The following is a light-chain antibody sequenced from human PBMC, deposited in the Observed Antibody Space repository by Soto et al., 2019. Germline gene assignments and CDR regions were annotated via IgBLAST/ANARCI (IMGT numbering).Light chain of an antibody. CDR1: SSDVGGYNY. CDR2: DVS. CDR3: CSYAGSYYV. V-gene: IGLV2-11*01. Sequence: QSALTQPRSVSGSPGQSVTISCTGTSSDVGGYNYVSWYQQHPGKAPKLMIYDVSKRPSGVPGRFSGPKSGNTASLTISGLQAEDEADYYCCSYAGSYYVFGAGTKVTVL. J-gene: IGLJ1*01.